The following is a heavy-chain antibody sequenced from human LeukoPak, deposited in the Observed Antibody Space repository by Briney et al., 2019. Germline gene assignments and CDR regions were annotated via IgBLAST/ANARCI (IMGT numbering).Heavy chain of an antibody. D-gene: IGHD3-10*02. J-gene: IGHJ6*04. Sequence: GGSLRLSCAGSGFTFSSFNMKWVRQAPGKGLEWVSSISTSSSYIYYADSVKGRFTISRDNPKNSLYLQMNSLRAEDTAVYYCAELGITMIGGVWGKGTTVTISS. CDR3: AELGITMIGGV. CDR2: ISTSSSYI. V-gene: IGHV3-21*01. CDR1: GFTFSSFN.